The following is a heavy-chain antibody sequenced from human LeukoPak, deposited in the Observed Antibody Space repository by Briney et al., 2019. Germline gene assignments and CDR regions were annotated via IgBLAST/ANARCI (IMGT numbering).Heavy chain of an antibody. CDR2: ISSGSEII. CDR1: GFIFSTYN. J-gene: IGHJ4*02. D-gene: IGHD3-22*01. CDR3: ARIYYDSSGYRLFDY. Sequence: GGSLRLSCAASGFIFSTYNMNWVRQAPGKGLEWVSFISSGSEIIYYADSVKGRFTISRDNAKNSLYLQMNSLRAEDTAVYYCARIYYDSSGYRLFDYWGQGTLVTVSS. V-gene: IGHV3-48*04.